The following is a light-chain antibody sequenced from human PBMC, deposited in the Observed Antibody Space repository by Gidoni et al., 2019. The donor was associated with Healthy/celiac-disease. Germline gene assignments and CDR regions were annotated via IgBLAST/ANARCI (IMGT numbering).Light chain of an antibody. Sequence: DIQMTQSTSSLSASVGDRVTITCRASQSISTYLNWYQQKPGKAPKLLIYAASSLQSGVPSRFRGSGSGTDFTLTISSLQPEDFATYYCQQSYSTPITFGQGTRLEIK. CDR1: QSISTY. CDR2: AAS. J-gene: IGKJ5*01. V-gene: IGKV1-39*01. CDR3: QQSYSTPIT.